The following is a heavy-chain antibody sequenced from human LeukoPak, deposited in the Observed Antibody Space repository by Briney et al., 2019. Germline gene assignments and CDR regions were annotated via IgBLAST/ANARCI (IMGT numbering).Heavy chain of an antibody. Sequence: GGSLRLSCAASGFTFSSYAMHWVRQAPGKGLEWVAVISYDGSNKYYADSVKGRFTISRDNSKNTLYLQMNSLRADDTAVYYCARGTPYCSSTSCPSGYWGQGTLVTVSS. V-gene: IGHV3-30*04. J-gene: IGHJ4*02. CDR1: GFTFSSYA. CDR3: ARGTPYCSSTSCPSGY. CDR2: ISYDGSNK. D-gene: IGHD2-2*01.